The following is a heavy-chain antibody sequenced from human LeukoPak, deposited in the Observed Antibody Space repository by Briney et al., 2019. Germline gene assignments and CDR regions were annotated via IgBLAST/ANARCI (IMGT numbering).Heavy chain of an antibody. D-gene: IGHD3-10*02. CDR1: GASINTYY. V-gene: IGHV4-59*01. CDR2: IYYSGST. Sequence: SETLSLTCTVSGASINTYYWSWVRQPPGKGLEWIGYIYYSGSTNYNPSLKSRVTISVDTSKNQFSLKLSSVTAADTAVYYCARDNMFGELATGGAFDIWGQGTMVTVSS. J-gene: IGHJ3*02. CDR3: ARDNMFGELATGGAFDI.